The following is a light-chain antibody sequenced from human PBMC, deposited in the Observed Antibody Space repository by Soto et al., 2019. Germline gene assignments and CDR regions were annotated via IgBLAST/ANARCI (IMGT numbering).Light chain of an antibody. CDR2: GAS. CDR1: QSINNN. Sequence: EIVMTQSPATLSVSPGERATLSCRASQSINNNLAWYQQKPGQAPRLLVYGASTRAAGIPARFSGSGSGTEFSLTISSLQSADFAVYYCQQYNNRPPDTFGQGTKLEIK. J-gene: IGKJ2*01. V-gene: IGKV3-15*01. CDR3: QQYNNRPPDT.